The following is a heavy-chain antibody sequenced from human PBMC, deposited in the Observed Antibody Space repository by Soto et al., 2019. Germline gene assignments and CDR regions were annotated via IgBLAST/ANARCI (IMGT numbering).Heavy chain of an antibody. D-gene: IGHD6-19*01. V-gene: IGHV1-18*01. CDR1: GYTFSSYG. Sequence: ASVKVSCKASGYTFSSYGISWVRQAPGQGLEWMGWISAHKGNVKYAQKLQGRVTLTTDTSTGTAYMDLRSLRSDDTAVYYCARDLGGWSTGWFDPWGQGTLVTVSS. J-gene: IGHJ5*02. CDR3: ARDLGGWSTGWFDP. CDR2: ISAHKGNV.